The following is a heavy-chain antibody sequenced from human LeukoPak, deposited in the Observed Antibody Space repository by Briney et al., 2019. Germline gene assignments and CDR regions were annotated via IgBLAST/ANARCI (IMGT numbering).Heavy chain of an antibody. V-gene: IGHV5-51*01. CDR1: GYSFTSYW. J-gene: IGHJ4*02. CDR3: ARKYSSSWAYYFDY. Sequence: GESLKISCQASGYSFTSYWIGWVRQMPGKGLEWMGIIYPGDSDARYSPSFQGQVTISADKSISTAYLQWSSLKASDTAMYYCARKYSSSWAYYFDYWGQGTLVTVSS. CDR2: IYPGDSDA. D-gene: IGHD6-13*01.